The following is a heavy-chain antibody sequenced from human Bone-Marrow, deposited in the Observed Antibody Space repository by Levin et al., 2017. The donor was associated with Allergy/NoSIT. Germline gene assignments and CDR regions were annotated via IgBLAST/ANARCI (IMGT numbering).Heavy chain of an antibody. D-gene: IGHD3-22*01. CDR2: ITWDGGST. V-gene: IGHV3-43*01. CDR1: GFTFDDFT. CDR3: AKDSSGYHYYFDY. J-gene: IGHJ4*02. Sequence: GGSLRLSCAASGFTFDDFTMHWVRQTPGKGLEWVSLITWDGGSTSYADSVKGRFTISRDNTKNSLYLQMNSLRTEDTALYYCAKDSSGYHYYFDYWGQGTLVTVSS.